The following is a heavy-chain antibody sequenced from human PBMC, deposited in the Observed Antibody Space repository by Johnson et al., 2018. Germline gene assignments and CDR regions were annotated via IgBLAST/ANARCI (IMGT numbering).Heavy chain of an antibody. CDR3: ATVIAVAGTNGFDI. V-gene: IGHV1-69*01. J-gene: IGHJ3*02. CDR2: IIPIFGPA. CDR1: GGTFSSYA. D-gene: IGHD6-19*01. Sequence: QLVESGAEVKKPGSSVKVSCKASGGTFSSYAINWVRQAPGQGLEWMGGIIPIFGPANYAQKFQGRVTITADESTSTACMELSSLRSEDTAVYYWATVIAVAGTNGFDIWGQGTMVTVSS.